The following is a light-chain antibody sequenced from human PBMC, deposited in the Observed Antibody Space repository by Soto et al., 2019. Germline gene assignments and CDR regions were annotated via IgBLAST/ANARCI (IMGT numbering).Light chain of an antibody. Sequence: DIVWTQSPGTLSLSPGERATLSCRTSQSVSSNDLAWYQQKPGQAPRLLIYGASNRATGIPDRFSGSGSGTDFTLTSNRLEPEDCAVYYCQQYGSSETFGQGTKLEIK. CDR1: QSVSSND. J-gene: IGKJ2*01. CDR2: GAS. V-gene: IGKV3-20*01. CDR3: QQYGSSET.